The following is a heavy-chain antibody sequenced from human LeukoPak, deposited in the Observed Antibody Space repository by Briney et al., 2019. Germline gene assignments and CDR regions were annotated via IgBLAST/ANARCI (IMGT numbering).Heavy chain of an antibody. Sequence: SETLSLTCTVSGGSISSYYWSWIRQPPGKGLEWIGYIYYSGSTNYNPSLKSRVTISVDTSKNQFSLKLSSVTAADTAVYYCARGYDSSGPYDYWGQGTLVTVSS. CDR1: GGSISSYY. CDR3: ARGYDSSGPYDY. V-gene: IGHV4-59*01. J-gene: IGHJ4*02. D-gene: IGHD3-22*01. CDR2: IYYSGST.